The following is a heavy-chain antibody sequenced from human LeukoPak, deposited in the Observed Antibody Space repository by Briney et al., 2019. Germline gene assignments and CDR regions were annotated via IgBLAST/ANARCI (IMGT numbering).Heavy chain of an antibody. V-gene: IGHV4-59*01. J-gene: IGHJ4*02. CDR2: VFDSGRT. CDR3: TTIKRGNIFGYFDF. D-gene: IGHD5-18*01. CDR1: GGSINNYY. Sequence: PSETLSLTCTVSGGSINNYYWSWIRQPAGKGLEWIGYVFDSGRTKENPSLKSRVTLSADTSKNQLSLRLSSVTAADTAVYYCTTIKRGNIFGYFDFWGQGILVTVSS.